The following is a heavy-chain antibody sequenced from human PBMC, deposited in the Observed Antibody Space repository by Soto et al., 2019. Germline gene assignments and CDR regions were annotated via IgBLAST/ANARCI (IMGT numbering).Heavy chain of an antibody. CDR3: AKARSSWYDAFDI. J-gene: IGHJ3*02. V-gene: IGHV3-30*18. CDR1: GFTFSSYG. D-gene: IGHD6-13*01. CDR2: ISYDGSNK. Sequence: ESGGGVVQPGRSLRLSCAASGFTFSSYGMHWVRQAPGKGLEWVAVISYDGSNKYYADSVKGRFTISRDNSKNTLYLQMNSLRAEDTAVYYCAKARSSWYDAFDIWGQGTMVTVSS.